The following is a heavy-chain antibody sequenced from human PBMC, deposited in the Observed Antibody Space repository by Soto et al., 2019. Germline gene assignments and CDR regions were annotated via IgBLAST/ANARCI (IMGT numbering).Heavy chain of an antibody. D-gene: IGHD6-19*01. CDR3: ARESSGWLYYYYGMDV. CDR1: GGTFSSYA. V-gene: IGHV1-69*05. Sequence: GGTFSSYAISWVRQAPGQGLEWMGGIIPIFGTANYAQKFQGRVTITRDTSASTAYMELSSLRSEDTAVYYCARESSGWLYYYYGMDVWGQGTTVTVSS. CDR2: IIPIFGTA. J-gene: IGHJ6*02.